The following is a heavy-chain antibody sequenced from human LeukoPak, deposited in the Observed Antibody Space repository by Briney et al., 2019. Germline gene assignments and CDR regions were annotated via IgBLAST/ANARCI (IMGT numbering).Heavy chain of an antibody. D-gene: IGHD3-10*01. V-gene: IGHV3-30*01. Sequence: GRSLRLSCAASGFTFSSYAMHWVRQAPGKGREWVAVISYDGSNKYYADSVKARFTISRDNSKNTLYLQMNSLRAEDTAVYYCARDLVLLWFGARSDSFDYWGQGTLVTVSS. CDR2: ISYDGSNK. CDR3: ARDLVLLWFGARSDSFDY. J-gene: IGHJ4*02. CDR1: GFTFSSYA.